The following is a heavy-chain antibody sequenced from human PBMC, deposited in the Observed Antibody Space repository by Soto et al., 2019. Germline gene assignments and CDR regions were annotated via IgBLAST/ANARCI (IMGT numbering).Heavy chain of an antibody. Sequence: ASVKVSCKASVGTFSSYAFSWVRQAPGQGLEWMGGVVPILATANYAQKFQGRVTITADESTSTAYMELNSLGSEDTAVYYCARAVWRTQLPHAFDIWGQGTMVTVSS. CDR3: ARAVWRTQLPHAFDI. CDR2: VVPILATA. V-gene: IGHV1-69*13. D-gene: IGHD1-1*01. J-gene: IGHJ3*02. CDR1: VGTFSSYA.